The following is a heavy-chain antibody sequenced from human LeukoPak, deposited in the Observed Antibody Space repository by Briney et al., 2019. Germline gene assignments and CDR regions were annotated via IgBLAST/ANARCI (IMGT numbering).Heavy chain of an antibody. J-gene: IGHJ4*02. V-gene: IGHV4-61*02. D-gene: IGHD3-22*01. CDR3: ARDLYYYDSSGYYGEDYFDY. CDR2: IYTSGST. Sequence: SETLSLTCTVSGGSISSGSYYWSWIRQPAGKGLEWIGRIYTSGSTNYNPSLKSRVTISVDTSKNQFSLKLSSVTAADTAVYYCARDLYYYDSSGYYGEDYFDYWGQRTLVTVSS. CDR1: GGSISSGSYY.